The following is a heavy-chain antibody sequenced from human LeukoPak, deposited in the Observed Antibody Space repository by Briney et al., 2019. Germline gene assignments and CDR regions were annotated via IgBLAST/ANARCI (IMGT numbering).Heavy chain of an antibody. V-gene: IGHV4-34*01. D-gene: IGHD3-10*01. CDR2: INHSGST. Sequence: SETLSLTCTVSGGSVSDYYWSWIRQPPGKGLEWIGEINHSGSTNYNPSLKSRVTISVDTSKNQFSLKLSSVTAADTAVYYCARGLAYYFWGQGTLVTVSS. J-gene: IGHJ4*02. CDR3: ARGLAYYF. CDR1: GGSVSDYY.